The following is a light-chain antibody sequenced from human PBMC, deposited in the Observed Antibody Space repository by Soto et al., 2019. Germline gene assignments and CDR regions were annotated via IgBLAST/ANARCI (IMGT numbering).Light chain of an antibody. CDR3: QQRSNWIT. J-gene: IGKJ5*01. CDR1: QSVASY. Sequence: EIVLTQSPATLSLSPGERATLSCRASQSVASYLAWYQQKPGQAPRLLIYDASNRATGTQVRLSGSGSGTDFTLTISSLEPEDFAVYYCQQRSNWITFGQGTRLDIK. CDR2: DAS. V-gene: IGKV3-11*01.